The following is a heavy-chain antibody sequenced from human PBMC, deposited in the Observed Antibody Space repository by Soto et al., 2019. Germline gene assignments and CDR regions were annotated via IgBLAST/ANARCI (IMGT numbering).Heavy chain of an antibody. V-gene: IGHV3-9*01. J-gene: IGHJ6*03. Sequence: EVQLVESGGGLVQPGGSLRLSCAVSGFTFDEYAMHWVRQAPGKGLEWVSGISRNSGSVGYANSVKGRFTISRDNAKNSLYLQMNSLRADDTALYYCAKDTRYGGNYYYYYMDVWGKGTAVTVSS. CDR2: ISRNSGSV. CDR3: AKDTRYGGNYYYYYMDV. CDR1: GFTFDEYA. D-gene: IGHD4-17*01.